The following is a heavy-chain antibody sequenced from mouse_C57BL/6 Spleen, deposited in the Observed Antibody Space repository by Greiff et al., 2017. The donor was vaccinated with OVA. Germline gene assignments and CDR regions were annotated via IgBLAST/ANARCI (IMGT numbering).Heavy chain of an antibody. J-gene: IGHJ2*01. CDR2: IYPGDGDT. CDR1: GYAFSSSW. Sequence: QVQLQQSGPELVKPGASVKISCKASGYAFSSSWMNWVKQRPGKGLEWIGRIYPGDGDTNYNGKFKGKATLTADKSSSTSYMQLSSLTSEDSAVNFCARSYYGSSPYFDYWGQGTTLTVSS. CDR3: ARSYYGSSPYFDY. V-gene: IGHV1-82*01. D-gene: IGHD1-1*01.